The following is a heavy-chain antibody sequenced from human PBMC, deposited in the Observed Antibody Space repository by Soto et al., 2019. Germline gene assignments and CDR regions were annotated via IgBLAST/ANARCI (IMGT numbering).Heavy chain of an antibody. CDR3: ARDYPGLDYYYMDV. CDR2: IKQDGSEK. Sequence: PWGSLRLSCAASGFTFSSYWMTWVRQAPGKGLEWVANIKQDGSEKYYVDSVKGRFTISRDNAKNSLYLQMNSLRAEDTAVYYCARDYPGLDYYYMDVWGKGTTVTVSS. J-gene: IGHJ6*03. CDR1: GFTFSSYW. V-gene: IGHV3-7*01.